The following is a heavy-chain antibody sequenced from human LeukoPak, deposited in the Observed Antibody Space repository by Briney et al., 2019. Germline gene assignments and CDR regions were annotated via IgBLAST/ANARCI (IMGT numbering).Heavy chain of an antibody. D-gene: IGHD4-23*01. CDR1: GASISTYS. Sequence: PSETLSLTCTVSGASISTYSWTWIRQPPGKGLEWVGSMYDSGSTSYNFSLTSRVTMSVDTSKNQLSLNLTSVTAADTAVYYCARHRFAGGGNSRLMVDWGQGTLVTVSS. CDR2: MYDSGST. J-gene: IGHJ4*02. CDR3: ARHRFAGGGNSRLMVD. V-gene: IGHV4-59*08.